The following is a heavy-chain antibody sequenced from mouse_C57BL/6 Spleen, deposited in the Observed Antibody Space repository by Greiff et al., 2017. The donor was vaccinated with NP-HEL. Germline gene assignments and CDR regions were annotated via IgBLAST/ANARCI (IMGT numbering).Heavy chain of an antibody. CDR3: TSGGYYGNLFDY. V-gene: IGHV1-15*01. Sequence: QVQLQQSGAELVRPGASVTLSCKASGYTFTDYEMHWVKQTPVHGLEWIGAIDPETGGTAYNQKFKGKAILTADKSSSSAYMELRSLTSEDSAVYYCTSGGYYGNLFDYWGQGTTLTVSS. D-gene: IGHD2-1*01. CDR1: GYTFTDYE. J-gene: IGHJ2*01. CDR2: IDPETGGT.